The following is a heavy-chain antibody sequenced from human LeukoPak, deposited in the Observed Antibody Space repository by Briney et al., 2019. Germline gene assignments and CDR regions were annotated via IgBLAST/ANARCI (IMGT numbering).Heavy chain of an antibody. D-gene: IGHD2-15*01. CDR1: GFTFSNAW. Sequence: GGSLRLSCAASGFTFSNAWMSWVRQASGKGLEWVGRIKSKTDGGTTDYAAPVKGRFTISRDDSKNTLYLQMNSLRAEDTAVYYCAKDQEVVAPPDAFDIWGQGTMVSVSS. CDR3: AKDQEVVAPPDAFDI. CDR2: IKSKTDGGTT. V-gene: IGHV3-15*01. J-gene: IGHJ3*02.